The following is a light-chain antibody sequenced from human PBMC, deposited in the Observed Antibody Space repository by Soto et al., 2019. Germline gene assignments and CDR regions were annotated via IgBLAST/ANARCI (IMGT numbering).Light chain of an antibody. CDR1: SSDIGSYNL. CDR3: CSYAGTSTFVV. V-gene: IGLV2-23*02. Sequence: QSALTQPASGSGSPGQSITISCSGTSSDIGSYNLVSWYQQHPGKAPKLMIYEVSKRPSGVSDRFSGSKSGNTASLTISGLQAEDETDYYCCSYAGTSTFVVFGTGTKVTVL. J-gene: IGLJ1*01. CDR2: EVS.